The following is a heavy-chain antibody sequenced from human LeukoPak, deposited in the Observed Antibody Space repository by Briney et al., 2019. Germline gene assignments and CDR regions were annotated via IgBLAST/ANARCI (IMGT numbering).Heavy chain of an antibody. Sequence: SGTLSLTCAVSGGSISSGNWWSWVRQPPGKGLEWIGEIYHSGSTNYNPSLKSRVTISVDKSKNQFSLKLSSVTAADTAVYYCARDRPYYDFWSGYADVYYYYGMDVWGQGTTVTVSS. CDR3: ARDRPYYDFWSGYADVYYYYGMDV. CDR1: GGSISSGNW. V-gene: IGHV4-4*02. D-gene: IGHD3-3*01. CDR2: IYHSGST. J-gene: IGHJ6*02.